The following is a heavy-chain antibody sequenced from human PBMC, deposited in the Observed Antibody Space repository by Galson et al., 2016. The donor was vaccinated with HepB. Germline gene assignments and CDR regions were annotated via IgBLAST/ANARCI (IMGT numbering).Heavy chain of an antibody. J-gene: IGHJ6*02. CDR1: GYTFTTYA. V-gene: IGHV1-3*01. CDR3: ARITLFIGEDKSYGMDV. CDR2: INPGNAYT. D-gene: IGHD3-9*01. Sequence: SVKVSCKASGYTFTTYAIHWVRQAPGQRLEWLGLINPGNAYTTYSQKFQGSITITRDTSASTVYMELSSLRSEDTAVYYCARITLFIGEDKSYGMDVWGQGTTVTVSS.